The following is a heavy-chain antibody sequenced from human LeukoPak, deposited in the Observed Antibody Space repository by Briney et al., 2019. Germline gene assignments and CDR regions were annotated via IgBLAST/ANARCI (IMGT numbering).Heavy chain of an antibody. CDR2: IKEDGSEK. V-gene: IGHV3-7*03. J-gene: IGHJ3*02. CDR3: AKDLAYYDSSGLDAFDI. CDR1: GFTFSTHW. D-gene: IGHD3-22*01. Sequence: GGSLRLSCAASGFTFSTHWMSWFRQAPGKGLEWLGNIKEDGSEKYYLDSVRGRFTISRDNSKNTLYLQMNSLRAEDTAVYYCAKDLAYYDSSGLDAFDIWGQGTMVTVSS.